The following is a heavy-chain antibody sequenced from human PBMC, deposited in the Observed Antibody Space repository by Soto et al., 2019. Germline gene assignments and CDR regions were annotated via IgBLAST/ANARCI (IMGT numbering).Heavy chain of an antibody. CDR2: IYYSGST. J-gene: IGHJ3*02. V-gene: IGHV4-59*01. D-gene: IGHD2-21*02. Sequence: SETLSLTCTVSGGSISSYYWSWIRQPPGKGLEWIGYIYYSGSTNYNPSLKSRVTISVDTSKNQFSLKLSSVTAADTAVYYCARAYCGGDCYSDIWGQGTMVTVSS. CDR1: GGSISSYY. CDR3: ARAYCGGDCYSDI.